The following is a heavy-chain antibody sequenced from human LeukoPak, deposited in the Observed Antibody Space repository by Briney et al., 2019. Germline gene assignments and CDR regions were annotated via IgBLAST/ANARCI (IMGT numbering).Heavy chain of an antibody. CDR1: GYTFTNFD. D-gene: IGHD3-22*01. CDR2: MNPVSGNA. CDR3: ARDVEMYYDSSAYGDY. V-gene: IGHV1-8*01. Sequence: ASVKVSCKASGYTFTNFDINWVRQAPGQGLEWMGWMNPVSGNAGSAQKFQGRVTMTTDTSSSTAYMELRSLRSDDTAIYYCARDVEMYYDSSAYGDYWGQGTLVTVSS. J-gene: IGHJ4*02.